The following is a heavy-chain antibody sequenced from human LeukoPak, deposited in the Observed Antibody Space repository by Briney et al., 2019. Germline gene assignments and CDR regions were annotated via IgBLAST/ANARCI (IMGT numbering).Heavy chain of an antibody. CDR1: GYTFTNYF. J-gene: IGHJ6*03. CDR2: INPSGGRT. V-gene: IGHV1-46*01. D-gene: IGHD2-2*02. CDR3: ARVGVVVVPAAIYDYYYYMDV. Sequence: ASVKVSCKTSGYTFTNYFMHWVRQAPGQGREGMGIINPSGGRTGYAQKFQGRVTITRDTSTSTVYMELSSLRSEDTAVYYCARVGVVVVPAAIYDYYYYMDVWGKGTTVTVSS.